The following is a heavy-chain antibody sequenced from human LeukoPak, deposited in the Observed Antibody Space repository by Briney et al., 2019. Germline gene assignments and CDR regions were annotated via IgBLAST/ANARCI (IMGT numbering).Heavy chain of an antibody. CDR1: GFTFSSYG. CDR3: ARDVSDSYGSPV. V-gene: IGHV1-3*04. D-gene: IGHD5-18*01. CDR2: INTGNGNT. Sequence: GGSLRLSCAASGFTFSSYGMHWVRQAPGQRLEWMGWINTGNGNTKYSQKFQGRVTITRDTSASTAYMDLSSLRSEDTAVYYCARDVSDSYGSPVWGQGTRVTVSS. J-gene: IGHJ3*01.